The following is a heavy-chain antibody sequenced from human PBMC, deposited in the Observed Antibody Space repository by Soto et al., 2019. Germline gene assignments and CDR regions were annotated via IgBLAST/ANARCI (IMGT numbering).Heavy chain of an antibody. CDR1: GFTLSEYG. J-gene: IGHJ4*02. CDR2: VSGSGDST. D-gene: IGHD3-10*01. CDR3: ATSNYGERD. Sequence: EFQVLESGGGLVQPGGSLRLTCAASGFTLSEYGTSWVRQAPGKGLEWVSFVSGSGDSTYYTDSVKGRFTISRDSSKNPVCLQMNSLRAEDTAVYYCATSNYGERDWGQGTLVTVSS. V-gene: IGHV3-23*01.